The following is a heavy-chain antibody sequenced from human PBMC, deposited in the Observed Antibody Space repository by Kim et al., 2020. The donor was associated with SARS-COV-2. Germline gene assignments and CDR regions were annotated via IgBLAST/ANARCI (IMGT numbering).Heavy chain of an antibody. Sequence: NYAQKFQGRVTITADESTSTAYMELSSLRSEDTAVYYCARALLPSDAFDIWGQGTMVTVSS. J-gene: IGHJ3*02. CDR3: ARALLPSDAFDI. V-gene: IGHV1-69*01. D-gene: IGHD2-21*01.